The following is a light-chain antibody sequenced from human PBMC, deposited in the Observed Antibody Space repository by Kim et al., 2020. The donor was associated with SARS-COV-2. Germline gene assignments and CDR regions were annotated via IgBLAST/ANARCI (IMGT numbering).Light chain of an antibody. CDR3: AAWDDSLNGVV. Sequence: GQRVPIACSGRSSNSGSNTINWYQQRPGTAPKLLIYSNNQRPSGVPDRFSGSKSGTSASLAISGLQSEDEADYYCAAWDDSLNGVVFGGGTQLTVL. V-gene: IGLV1-44*01. J-gene: IGLJ2*01. CDR1: SSNSGSNT. CDR2: SNN.